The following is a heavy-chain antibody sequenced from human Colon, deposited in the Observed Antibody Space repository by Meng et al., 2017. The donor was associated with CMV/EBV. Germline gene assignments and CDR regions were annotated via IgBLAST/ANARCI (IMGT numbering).Heavy chain of an antibody. D-gene: IGHD4-17*01. CDR1: GGSFSDYS. CDR2: IVPLIGPA. Sequence: SVKVSCKASGGSFSDYSINWVRQAPGKGLEWMGGIVPLIGPADYAQKFQGRVTITADASTTTAYMEVKSLRSDDTAVYYCARGHAKMTTVTYFDSWGQGTLVTVSS. J-gene: IGHJ4*02. CDR3: ARGHAKMTTVTYFDS. V-gene: IGHV1-69*13.